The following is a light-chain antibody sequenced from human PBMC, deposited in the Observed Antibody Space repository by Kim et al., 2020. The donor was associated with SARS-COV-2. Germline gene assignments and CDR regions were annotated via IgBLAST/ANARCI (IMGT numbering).Light chain of an antibody. CDR3: QAWDTKTVI. CDR2: QDS. Sequence: SYELTQPPSVSVSPGQTASITCSGDKLGDKYACWYQQKPGQSPVLVIYQDSRRPSGIPERFSGSNSGSTATLTISGAQPMDEADYYCQAWDTKTVIFGGG. J-gene: IGLJ2*01. CDR1: KLGDKY. V-gene: IGLV3-1*01.